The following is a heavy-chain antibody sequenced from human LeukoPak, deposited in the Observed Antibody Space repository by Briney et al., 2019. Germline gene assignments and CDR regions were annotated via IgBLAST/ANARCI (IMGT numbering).Heavy chain of an antibody. CDR3: ARDVPNYYGSGSYYTYYFDY. CDR1: GGSFSGYY. CDR2: INHSGST. Sequence: RPSETLSLTCAVYGGSFSGYYWSWLRQPPGKGLEWIGEINHSGSTNYNPSLKSRVTISVDTSKNQFSLKLSSVTAADTAVYYCARDVPNYYGSGSYYTYYFDYWGQGTLVTVSS. J-gene: IGHJ4*02. V-gene: IGHV4-34*01. D-gene: IGHD3-10*01.